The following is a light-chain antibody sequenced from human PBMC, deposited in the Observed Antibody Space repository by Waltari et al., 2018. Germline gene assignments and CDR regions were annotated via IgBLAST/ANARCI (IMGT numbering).Light chain of an antibody. V-gene: IGKV3-20*01. CDR3: QQYGNSPLT. CDR2: DAS. J-gene: IGKJ4*01. CDR1: HFVSSNY. Sequence: EIVLTQSPGTLSLSPGDRATLSCRASHFVSSNYLAWYQQKPGQTPRLPIYDASARATGIADRFSGSGSGTDFTLTISRLEPEDFAVYYCQQYGNSPLTFGGGTKVE.